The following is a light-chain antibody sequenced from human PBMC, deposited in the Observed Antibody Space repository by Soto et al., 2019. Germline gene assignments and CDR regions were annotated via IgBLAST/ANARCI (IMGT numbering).Light chain of an antibody. V-gene: IGKV3-20*01. CDR1: QSVSSSY. CDR2: GAS. J-gene: IGKJ4*01. CDR3: QQDGSSPPLT. Sequence: EFVLTQSPGTLSLSPGERATLSCRASQSVSSSYLAWYQQKPGQAPRILIYGASTRATGIPDRFSGSGSGTDFTLTISRLEPEDVALYDCQQDGSSPPLTFGGGTKVEIK.